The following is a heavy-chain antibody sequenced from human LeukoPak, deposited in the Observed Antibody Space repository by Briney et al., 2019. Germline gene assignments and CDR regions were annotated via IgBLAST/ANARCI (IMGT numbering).Heavy chain of an antibody. V-gene: IGHV3-30*03. CDR1: GFTFSSYG. J-gene: IGHJ6*03. Sequence: PGGSLRLSCAASGFTFSSYGMHWVRQAPGKGLEWVAVISYDGSNKYYADSVKGRFTISRDNSKNTLYLQMNSLRAEDTAVYYCARAATVKRDYYYYYYMDVWGKGTTATVSS. D-gene: IGHD4-17*01. CDR3: ARAATVKRDYYYYYYMDV. CDR2: ISYDGSNK.